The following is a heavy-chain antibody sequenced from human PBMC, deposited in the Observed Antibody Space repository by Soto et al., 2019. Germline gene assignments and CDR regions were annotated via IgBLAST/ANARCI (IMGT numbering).Heavy chain of an antibody. CDR1: NDSISSYY. CDR3: VRELSRGWFDT. V-gene: IGHV4-59*01. J-gene: IGHJ5*02. Sequence: PSETLSLTCTVSNDSISSYYWSWIRQPPGKGLEWIGYSYFSGGTEYNPSLKGRVTISVDRSRNQFSLKLTSVTAADTAVYYCVRELSRGWFDTWGPGTLVTVSS. CDR2: SYFSGGT. D-gene: IGHD3-16*01.